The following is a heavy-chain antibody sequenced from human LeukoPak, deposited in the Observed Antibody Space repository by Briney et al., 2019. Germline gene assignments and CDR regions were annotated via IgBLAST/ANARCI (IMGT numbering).Heavy chain of an antibody. CDR1: NGSITGGGFY. CDR3: ARYVGIVTPHFDF. J-gene: IGHJ4*02. CDR2: VSHSGTS. V-gene: IGHV4-30-2*01. Sequence: SETLSFTCTVSNGSITGGGFYWSWIRQLPGKGLEWIGHVSHSGTSHYNPSLQSRVIMLVDRSKRQFSLSLSSVTAADTAMYYCARYVGIVTPHFDFWGLGTLVTVSS. D-gene: IGHD3-16*02.